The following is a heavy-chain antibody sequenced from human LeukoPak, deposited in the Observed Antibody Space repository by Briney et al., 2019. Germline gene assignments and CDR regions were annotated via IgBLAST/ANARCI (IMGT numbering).Heavy chain of an antibody. V-gene: IGHV3-20*04. CDR3: ARDPVTTGGYDTRFDY. CDR2: INWNGGST. CDR1: GFTFDDYG. Sequence: GGSLRLSCAASGFTFDDYGMSWVRHAPGKGLEWVSGINWNGGSTGYADSVKGRFTISRDNARHSLYLQMNSLRAEDTALYYCARDPVTTGGYDTRFDYWGQGTLVTVSS. D-gene: IGHD5-12*01. J-gene: IGHJ4*02.